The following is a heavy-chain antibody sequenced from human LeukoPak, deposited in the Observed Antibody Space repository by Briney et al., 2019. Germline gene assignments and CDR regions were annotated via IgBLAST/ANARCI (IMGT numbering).Heavy chain of an antibody. CDR3: AKDYYDSSGPSDY. CDR2: ISGSGGST. V-gene: IGHV3-23*01. D-gene: IGHD3-22*01. Sequence: GGSLRLSCAASGFTFSSYGMSWVRQAPGKGLEWVSAISGSGGSTYYADSVKGRFTISRDNSKNTLYLRMNSLRAEDTAVYYCAKDYYDSSGPSDYWGQGTLVTVSS. J-gene: IGHJ4*02. CDR1: GFTFSSYG.